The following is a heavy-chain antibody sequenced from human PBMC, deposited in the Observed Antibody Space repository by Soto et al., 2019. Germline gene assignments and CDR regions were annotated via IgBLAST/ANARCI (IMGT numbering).Heavy chain of an antibody. Sequence: GGSLRLSCSASGFTFSSYAMHWVRQAPGKGLEYVSAISSNGGSTYYADSVKGRFTISRDNSKNTLYLQMSSLRAEDTAVYYCVNSDYYDSSGYYSVYYYGMDVWGQGTTVTVSS. CDR1: GFTFSSYA. J-gene: IGHJ6*02. V-gene: IGHV3-64D*08. CDR3: VNSDYYDSSGYYSVYYYGMDV. CDR2: ISSNGGST. D-gene: IGHD3-22*01.